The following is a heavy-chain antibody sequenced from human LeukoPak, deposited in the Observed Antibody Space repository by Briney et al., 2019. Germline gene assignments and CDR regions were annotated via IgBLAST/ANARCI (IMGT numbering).Heavy chain of an antibody. CDR2: ISWNSGSI. J-gene: IGHJ4*02. CDR3: AKDTGH. V-gene: IGHV3-9*01. CDR1: GFTFDDYA. Sequence: GGSLRLSCAASGFTFDDYAMHWVRQAPGKGLEWVSGISWNSGSIGYADSVKGRFTISRDNAKNSLYLQMNSLRAEDTALYYCAKDTGHWGPGTLVTVSS.